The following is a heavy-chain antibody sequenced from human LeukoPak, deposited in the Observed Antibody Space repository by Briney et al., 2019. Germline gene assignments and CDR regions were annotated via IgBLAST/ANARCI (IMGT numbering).Heavy chain of an antibody. CDR2: ISGGGDST. Sequence: QSGGSLRLSCAASGFTFSSYAMSWVRQAPGKGLEWVSAISGGGDSTYYADSVQGRFTIPRDNSRNSLHLQMNSLRVEDTAFYYCVKDSNYDFWSGYYKGFDNWGQGTLVTVSS. J-gene: IGHJ4*02. V-gene: IGHV3-23*01. CDR1: GFTFSSYA. D-gene: IGHD3-3*01. CDR3: VKDSNYDFWSGYYKGFDN.